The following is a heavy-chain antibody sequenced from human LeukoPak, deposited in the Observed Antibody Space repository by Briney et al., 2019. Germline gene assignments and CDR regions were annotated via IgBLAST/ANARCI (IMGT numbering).Heavy chain of an antibody. J-gene: IGHJ4*02. CDR3: ASEGTVSVFDY. CDR1: GFTFSSYS. CDR2: ISSSSSTI. Sequence: GGSLRLSCAASGFTFSSYSMNWVRQAPGKGLEWVSYISSSSSTIYYADSVKGRFTISRDNAKNSLYLQMNSLRAEDTAVYYCASEGTVSVFDYWGQGTLVTVSS. D-gene: IGHD3/OR15-3a*01. V-gene: IGHV3-48*04.